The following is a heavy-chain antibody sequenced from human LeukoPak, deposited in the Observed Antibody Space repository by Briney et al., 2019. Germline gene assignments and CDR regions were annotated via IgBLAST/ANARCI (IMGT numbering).Heavy chain of an antibody. Sequence: GGSLRLSCAASGFTFSGYWMHWVRQAPGKGLVWVSRINGDGSTTNNADSVKGRFTISRDNAKNTLYLQMNSLRADDTAVYYCAREGEGSRWLQFWGQGTLVTVSS. V-gene: IGHV3-74*01. CDR1: GFTFSGYW. J-gene: IGHJ4*02. CDR2: INGDGSTT. CDR3: AREGEGSRWLQF. D-gene: IGHD5-24*01.